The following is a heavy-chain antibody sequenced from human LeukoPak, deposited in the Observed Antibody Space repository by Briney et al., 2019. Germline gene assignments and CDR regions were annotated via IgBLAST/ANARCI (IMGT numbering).Heavy chain of an antibody. CDR1: GGSISSYY. Sequence: PSETLSLTCTVSGGSISSYYWSWIRQPPGKGLEWIGYIYYSGSTNYNPSLKSRVTISVDTSKNQFSLKLSSVTAADTAVYYCARDHYDSSGAVDYWGQGTLVTVSS. CDR3: ARDHYDSSGAVDY. D-gene: IGHD3-22*01. CDR2: IYYSGST. V-gene: IGHV4-59*01. J-gene: IGHJ4*02.